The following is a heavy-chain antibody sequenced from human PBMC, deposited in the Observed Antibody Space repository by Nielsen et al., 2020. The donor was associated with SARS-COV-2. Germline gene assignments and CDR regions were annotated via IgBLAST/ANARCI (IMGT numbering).Heavy chain of an antibody. CDR3: AKAVMLSYFDY. J-gene: IGHJ4*02. V-gene: IGHV3-23*01. CDR1: GFTFSSYA. D-gene: IGHD3-16*01. Sequence: ETLSLTCAASGFTFSSYAMHWVRQAPGKGLEWVSAISGSGGSTYYADSVKGRFTISRDNSKNTLYLQMNSLRAEDTAVYYCAKAVMLSYFDYWGQGTLVTVSS. CDR2: ISGSGGST.